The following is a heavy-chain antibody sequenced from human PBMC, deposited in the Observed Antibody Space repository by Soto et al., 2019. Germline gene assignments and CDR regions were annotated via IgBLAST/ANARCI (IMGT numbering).Heavy chain of an antibody. V-gene: IGHV2-5*02. CDR1: GFSLNTTGVG. J-gene: IGHJ6*03. D-gene: IGHD3-9*01. CDR2: IYWDDDK. CDR3: AHCPIFFSGAGCYYYYYMDV. Sequence: QITLKESGPTLVKPTQTLTLTCTFSGFSLNTTGVGVGWIRQPPGTALEWLAFIYWDDDKRYSASLKSRLTITKDTSKDQVVLTMTNMDPVDTGTYYCAHCPIFFSGAGCYYYYYMDVWGKGTTVTGS.